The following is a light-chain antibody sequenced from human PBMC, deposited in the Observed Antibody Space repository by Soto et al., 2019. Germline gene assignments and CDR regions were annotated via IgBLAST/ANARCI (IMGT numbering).Light chain of an antibody. CDR3: SSFTSSSTVYV. CDR2: EVT. J-gene: IGLJ1*01. V-gene: IGLV2-14*01. Sequence: YALTQPASVSWSPGQSITISCTVTSNDVGGYNYVSWYQQHPGEAPKLVIFEVTNRPSGVSNRFSGSKSGNTASLTISGLQAEDEAEYYCSSFTSSSTVYVFGAGTKVTVL. CDR1: SNDVGGYNY.